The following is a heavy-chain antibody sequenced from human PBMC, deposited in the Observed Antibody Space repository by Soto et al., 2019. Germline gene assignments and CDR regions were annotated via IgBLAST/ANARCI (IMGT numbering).Heavy chain of an antibody. D-gene: IGHD6-19*01. CDR2: MNPNSGNT. J-gene: IGHJ5*02. Sequence: QVQLVQSGAEVKKPGASVKVSCKASGYTFTSYDINWVRQATGQGLEWMGWMNPNSGNTGYAQKFQGRVTMTRNTSISTAYMELSSLRSEDTAVYYCARNSRGWLAEGILYLIDPWGQGTLVTVSS. V-gene: IGHV1-8*01. CDR3: ARNSRGWLAEGILYLIDP. CDR1: GYTFTSYD.